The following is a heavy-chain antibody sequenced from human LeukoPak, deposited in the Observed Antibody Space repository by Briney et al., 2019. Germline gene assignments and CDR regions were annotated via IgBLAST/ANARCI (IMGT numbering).Heavy chain of an antibody. Sequence: SGPTLVNPAQTLTLTCTFSGFSLSTSGMRVNWIRQPPGKALEWLARIDWDDDKFYNTSLKTRLTISKDTSKNQVVLTMNNMDPVDTATYYCARCDRTGYHFDSWGQGTLVTASS. J-gene: IGHJ4*02. CDR1: GFSLSTSGMR. V-gene: IGHV2-70*04. CDR3: ARCDRTGYHFDS. D-gene: IGHD3/OR15-3a*01. CDR2: IDWDDDK.